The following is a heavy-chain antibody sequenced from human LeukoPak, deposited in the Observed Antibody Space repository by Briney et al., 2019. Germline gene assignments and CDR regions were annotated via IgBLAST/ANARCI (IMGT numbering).Heavy chain of an antibody. CDR2: IRYDGSNK. J-gene: IGHJ4*02. D-gene: IGHD5-12*01. CDR1: GFTFSSYG. CDR3: AKDGGYPRGVHFDY. V-gene: IGHV3-30*02. Sequence: GGSLRLSCAASGFTFSSYGMHWVRQAPGKGLEWVAFIRYDGSNKYYADSVKGRSTISRDNSKNTLYLQMNSLRAEDTAVYYCAKDGGYPRGVHFDYWGQGTLVTVSS.